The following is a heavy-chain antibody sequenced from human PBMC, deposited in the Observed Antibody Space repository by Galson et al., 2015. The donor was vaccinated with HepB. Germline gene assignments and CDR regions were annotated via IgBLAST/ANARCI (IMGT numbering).Heavy chain of an antibody. J-gene: IGHJ4*02. Sequence: SVKVSCKASGYTFTSYGISWVRQAPGQGREWMGWISAYNGNTNYAQKLQGRVTMTTDTSTSTAYMELRSLRSDDTAVYYCARVGDCSSTSCYFFDYWGQGTLVTVSS. CDR2: ISAYNGNT. CDR1: GYTFTSYG. CDR3: ARVGDCSSTSCYFFDY. D-gene: IGHD2-2*01. V-gene: IGHV1-18*01.